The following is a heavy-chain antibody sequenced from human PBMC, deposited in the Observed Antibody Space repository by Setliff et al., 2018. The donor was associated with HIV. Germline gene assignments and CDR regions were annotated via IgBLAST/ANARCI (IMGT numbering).Heavy chain of an antibody. Sequence: PGGSLRLSCTASGFTFSRYWMSWVRQAPGKGLGWVANIKQDGSEKYYVDSVKGRFTISRDNAKNSLSLQMNSLRAEDTAVYYCLRERNFWSRSPGWGQGTLVTVSS. CDR1: GFTFSRYW. V-gene: IGHV3-7*04. D-gene: IGHD3-3*01. J-gene: IGHJ4*02. CDR2: IKQDGSEK. CDR3: LRERNFWSRSPG.